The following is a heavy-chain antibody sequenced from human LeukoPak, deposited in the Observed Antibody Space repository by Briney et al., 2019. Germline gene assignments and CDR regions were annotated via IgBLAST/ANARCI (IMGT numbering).Heavy chain of an antibody. D-gene: IGHD3-22*01. CDR2: ISSSGST. V-gene: IGHV4-4*07. J-gene: IGHJ5*02. CDR3: ARARDYYDSSSYPNWFDP. CDR1: GGSISSYY. Sequence: SETLSLTCTVSGGSISSYYWTWIRQPAGKGLEWIGRISSSGSTNYNPSLKSRVIMSVDKSQNQFSLKLSSVTAADTAVYYCARARDYYDSSSYPNWFDPWGQGTLVTVSS.